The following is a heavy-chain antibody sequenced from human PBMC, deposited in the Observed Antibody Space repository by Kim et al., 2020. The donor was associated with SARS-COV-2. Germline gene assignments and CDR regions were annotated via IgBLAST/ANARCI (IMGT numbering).Heavy chain of an antibody. J-gene: IGHJ4*02. V-gene: IGHV5-10-1*01. CDR1: GYSFTSYW. CDR2: IDPSDSYT. D-gene: IGHD3-22*01. Sequence: GESLKISCKGSGYSFTSYWISWVRQMPGKGLEWIGRIDPSDSYTNYSPSFQGHVTISADKSISTAYLQWSSLKASDTAMYYCARQGCTMLVVVPFDYWGQGTLVTVSS. CDR3: ARQGCTMLVVVPFDY.